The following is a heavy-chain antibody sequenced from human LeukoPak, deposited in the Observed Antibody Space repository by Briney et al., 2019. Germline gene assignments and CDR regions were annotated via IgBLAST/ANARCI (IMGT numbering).Heavy chain of an antibody. CDR2: ISSSGSTI. D-gene: IGHD1-1*01. Sequence: GGSLRLSCAASGFTFSDYYMSWIRQAPGKGLEWVSYISSSGSTIYYADSVKGRFTISRDNAKNSLYLQMNGLRAEDTAVYYCARDTRGSWNAFDIWGQGTMVTVSS. J-gene: IGHJ3*02. CDR1: GFTFSDYY. V-gene: IGHV3-11*04. CDR3: ARDTRGSWNAFDI.